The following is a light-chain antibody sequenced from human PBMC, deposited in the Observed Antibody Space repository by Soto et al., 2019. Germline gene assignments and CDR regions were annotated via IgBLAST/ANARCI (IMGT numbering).Light chain of an antibody. J-gene: IGLJ3*02. V-gene: IGLV1-40*01. Sequence: QSVLTQPPSASGAPGQRVTISCTGSSSNIGAGYDVHWYQQLPGTAPKLLIYGNSNRPSGVPDRFSGSKSGTSASLAITGLQAEDEADDYCQSYDGSLSGWVFGGGTKLTVL. CDR3: QSYDGSLSGWV. CDR1: SSNIGAGYD. CDR2: GNS.